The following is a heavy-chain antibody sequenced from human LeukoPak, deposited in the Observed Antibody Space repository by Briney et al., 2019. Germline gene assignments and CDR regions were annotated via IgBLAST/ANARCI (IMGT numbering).Heavy chain of an antibody. J-gene: IGHJ4*02. CDR1: GGSISSSSYY. V-gene: IGHV4-39*01. CDR3: ARGQWELLRSPHFDY. CDR2: IYYSGST. Sequence: ESSETLSLTCTVSGGSISSSSYYWGWIRQPPGKGLEWIGSIYYSGSTYYNPSLKSRVTISVDTSKNQFPLKLSSVTAADTAVYYCARGQWELLRSPHFDYWGQGTLVTVSS. D-gene: IGHD1-26*01.